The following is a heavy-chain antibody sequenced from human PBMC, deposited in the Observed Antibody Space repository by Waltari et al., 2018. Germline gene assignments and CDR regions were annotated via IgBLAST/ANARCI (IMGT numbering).Heavy chain of an antibody. CDR2: SRGSGGST. J-gene: IGHJ4*02. V-gene: IGHV3-23*04. Sequence: EVQLVESGGGLVQPGGSLRLSCAASGFTFSSYAMSWVRQAPGKGLGWVAASRGSGGSTDYADSVKGRFTISRDNSKNTLNLQMNSLRAEDTAVYYCARDQDNVDYWGQGTLVTVSS. CDR1: GFTFSSYA. CDR3: ARDQDNVDY.